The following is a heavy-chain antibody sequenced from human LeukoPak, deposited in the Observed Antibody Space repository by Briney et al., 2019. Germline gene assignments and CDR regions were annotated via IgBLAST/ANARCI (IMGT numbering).Heavy chain of an antibody. V-gene: IGHV4-34*01. CDR1: GGSFSDYF. J-gene: IGHJ6*02. CDR3: AKSYYYYAMDV. CDR2: INHSGST. Sequence: SETLSLTRAVSGGSFSDYFWSYIRQPPGKGLEWIGEINHSGSTSDNPSLKSRVTISVDTSKKQFSLKLASVTAADTAVYYCAKSYYYYAMDVWGQGTTVTVSS.